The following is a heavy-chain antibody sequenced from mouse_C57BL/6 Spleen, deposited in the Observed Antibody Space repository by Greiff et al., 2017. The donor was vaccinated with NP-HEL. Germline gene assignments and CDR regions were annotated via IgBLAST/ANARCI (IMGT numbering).Heavy chain of an antibody. Sequence: QVQLQQPGAELVKPGASVKLSCKASGYTFTSYWMQWVKQRPGQGLEWIGEIDPSDSYTNYNQKFKGKATLTVDTSSSTAYMQLSSLTSEDSAVYYCASINDGYFAWFAYWGQGTLVTVSA. CDR1: GYTFTSYW. V-gene: IGHV1-50*01. CDR2: IDPSDSYT. CDR3: ASINDGYFAWFAY. J-gene: IGHJ3*01. D-gene: IGHD2-3*01.